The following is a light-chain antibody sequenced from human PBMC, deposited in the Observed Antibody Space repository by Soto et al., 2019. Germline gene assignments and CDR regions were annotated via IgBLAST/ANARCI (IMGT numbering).Light chain of an antibody. CDR2: GAS. V-gene: IGKV3-20*01. CDR3: KQYNNWPQT. J-gene: IGKJ1*01. CDR1: QSVSSSY. Sequence: EIVLTQSPGTLSLSPGERATLSCRASQSVSSSYLAWYQQKPGQAHRLLIYGASSRATGIPDRFSGSGSGTDFTLTIRRLQSEDFAVYYCKQYNNWPQTFGQGTKVDIK.